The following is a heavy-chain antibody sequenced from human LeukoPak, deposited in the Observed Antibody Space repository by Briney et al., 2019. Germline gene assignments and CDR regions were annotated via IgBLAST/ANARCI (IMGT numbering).Heavy chain of an antibody. Sequence: GGSLRLSCAASGFRFSSYWMSWVRQAPGKGLEWVANINQDGSEKYYVDSVKGRFTISRDNAKNSLYLQMNSLRAEDTAVYYCARDGHPFDLWGQGTLVTVAS. CDR1: GFRFSSYW. V-gene: IGHV3-7*01. J-gene: IGHJ4*02. CDR3: ARDGHPFDL. CDR2: INQDGSEK.